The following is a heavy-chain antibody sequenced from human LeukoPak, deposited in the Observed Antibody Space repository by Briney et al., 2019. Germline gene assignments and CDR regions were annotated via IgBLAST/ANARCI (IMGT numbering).Heavy chain of an antibody. V-gene: IGHV3-74*01. Sequence: PGGSLRLSCAASGFTFSSYWMHWVRQAPGKGLVWVSRINSDGSSTSYADSVKGRFTISRDNAKNTLYLQMNSLRAEDTAVYYCARPPGRARGPYDYWGQGTLVTVPS. D-gene: IGHD3-10*01. CDR2: INSDGSST. CDR3: ARPPGRARGPYDY. J-gene: IGHJ4*02. CDR1: GFTFSSYW.